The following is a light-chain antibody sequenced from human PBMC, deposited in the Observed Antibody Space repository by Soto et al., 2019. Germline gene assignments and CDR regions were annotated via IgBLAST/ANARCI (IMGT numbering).Light chain of an antibody. V-gene: IGLV1-44*01. CDR2: SNN. CDR1: SSNIGSYA. Sequence: QSVLTQPPSPSGTPGQRVTISCSGSSSNIGSYAVNWYQQLPGTAPKLLIDSNNQRPSGVPDRFSGSKSGSSASLAISGLQSEDEADYFCAVWDDSRNEYVFATGTKVTVL. CDR3: AVWDDSRNEYV. J-gene: IGLJ1*01.